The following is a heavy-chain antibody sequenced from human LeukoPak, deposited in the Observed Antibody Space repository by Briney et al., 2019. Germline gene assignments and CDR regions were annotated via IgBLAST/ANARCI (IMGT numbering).Heavy chain of an antibody. V-gene: IGHV1-69*04. Sequence: VASVKVSCKASGGTFSSYAISWVRQAPGQGLEWMGRIIPILGIANYAQKFQGRVTITVDKSTSTAYMELSSLRSEDTAVYYCARGYSGYDQPLYYFDYWGQGTLVTVSS. CDR3: ARGYSGYDQPLYYFDY. CDR2: IIPILGIA. D-gene: IGHD5-12*01. CDR1: GGTFSSYA. J-gene: IGHJ4*02.